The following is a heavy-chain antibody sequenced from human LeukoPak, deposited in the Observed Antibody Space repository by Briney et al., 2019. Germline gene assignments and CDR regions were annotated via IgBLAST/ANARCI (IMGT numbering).Heavy chain of an antibody. Sequence: PSETLSLTCTVSGGSISSSSYYWGWIRQPPGKGLEWIGSIYYSGSTYYNPSLKSRVTISVDTSKNQFSLKLSSVTAADTAVYYCARVSSASSWYPYYYYYMDVWGKGTTVTVSS. CDR3: ARVSSASSWYPYYYYYMDV. J-gene: IGHJ6*03. V-gene: IGHV4-39*07. CDR2: IYYSGST. CDR1: GGSISSSSYY. D-gene: IGHD6-13*01.